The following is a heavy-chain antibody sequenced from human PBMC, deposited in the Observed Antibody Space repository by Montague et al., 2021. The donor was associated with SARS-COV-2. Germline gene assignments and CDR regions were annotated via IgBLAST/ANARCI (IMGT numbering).Heavy chain of an antibody. CDR3: ARLGDGVVPSPILGVGPYYSYYFMDV. J-gene: IGHJ6*03. D-gene: IGHD3-10*01. V-gene: IGHV4-34*01. Sequence: SETRSLTCAVHGGSFSTYSWNWIRQPPGKGLEWIGEIHHGGSTNYNLSLKSRVTISADTSKNQFSLKLTSVAAADTAVCYCARLGDGVVPSPILGVGPYYSYYFMDVWGKGTTVTVSS. CDR2: IHHGGST. CDR1: GGSFSTYS.